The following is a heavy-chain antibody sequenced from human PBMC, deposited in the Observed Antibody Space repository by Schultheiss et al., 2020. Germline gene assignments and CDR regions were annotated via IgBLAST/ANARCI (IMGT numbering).Heavy chain of an antibody. Sequence: GGSLRLSCAASGFTFSSFAMSWVRQAPGKGLEWVSAISGSGGSTYYADSVKGRFTISRDNAKNSLYLQMNSLRAEDTAVYYCARDLPLRLAYYYYMDVWGKETTVTVSS. J-gene: IGHJ6*03. CDR3: ARDLPLRLAYYYYMDV. CDR1: GFTFSSFA. D-gene: IGHD3-3*01. V-gene: IGHV3-23*01. CDR2: ISGSGGST.